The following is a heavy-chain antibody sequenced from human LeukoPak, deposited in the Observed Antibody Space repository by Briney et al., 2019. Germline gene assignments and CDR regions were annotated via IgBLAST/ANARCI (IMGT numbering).Heavy chain of an antibody. J-gene: IGHJ4*02. CDR1: GFTFSKYA. CDR2: ITSNGDGT. D-gene: IGHD3-22*01. V-gene: IGHV3-23*01. CDR3: AKDRPNYYGSNGHYYRRDGDY. Sequence: GGSLRLSCAASGFTFSKYAMSWVRQAPGKGLQWVSSITSNGDGTYYADSVKGRFTISIDNSENMLYLQINSLRVKDTAGHFCAKDRPNYYGSNGHYYRRDGDYWGQGTLVTVSS.